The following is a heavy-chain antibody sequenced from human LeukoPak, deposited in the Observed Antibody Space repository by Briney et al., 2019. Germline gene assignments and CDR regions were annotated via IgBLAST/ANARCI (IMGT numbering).Heavy chain of an antibody. CDR1: GGSISSSSYY. CDR2: TYYSGST. D-gene: IGHD3-3*01. CDR3: ARSSANLYYDFWSGYYTGRFDY. J-gene: IGHJ4*02. V-gene: IGHV4-39*01. Sequence: PSETLSLTCTVSGGSISSSSYYWGWIRQPPGKGLEWIGSTYYSGSTYYNPSLKSRVTISVGTSKNQFSLKLSSVTAADTGVYYCARSSANLYYDFWSGYYTGRFDYWGQGTLVTVSS.